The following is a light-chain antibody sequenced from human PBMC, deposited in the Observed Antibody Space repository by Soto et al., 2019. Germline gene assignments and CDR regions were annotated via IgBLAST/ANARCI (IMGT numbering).Light chain of an antibody. J-gene: IGLJ1*01. CDR2: EVS. CDR3: SSYAGSTSYV. CDR1: SSDVGGYNY. V-gene: IGLV2-8*01. Sequence: QSVLTQPPSASGSPVPSVTISCTGSSSDVGGYNYVSWYQQHPGKAPKLIIYEVSTRPSGVPDRFSASKSGNTASLTVSGLQAENEADYYCSSYAGSTSYVYGTSTKVTVL.